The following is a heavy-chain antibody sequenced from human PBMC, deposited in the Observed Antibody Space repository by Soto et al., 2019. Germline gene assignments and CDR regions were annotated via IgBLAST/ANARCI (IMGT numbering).Heavy chain of an antibody. CDR2: INHSGST. J-gene: IGHJ4*02. D-gene: IGHD6-19*01. Sequence: PSETLSLTCAVYGGSFSGYYWSWIRQPPGKGLEWIGEINHSGSTNYNPSLKSRVTISVDTSKNQFSLKLSSVTAADTAVYYCARIRGIAVYDYWGQGTLVTVSS. CDR3: ARIRGIAVYDY. V-gene: IGHV4-34*01. CDR1: GGSFSGYY.